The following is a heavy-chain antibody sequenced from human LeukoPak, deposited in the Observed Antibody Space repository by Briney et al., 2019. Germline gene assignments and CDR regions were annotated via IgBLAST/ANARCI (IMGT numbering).Heavy chain of an antibody. CDR2: ISGSGGST. CDR3: AKDIVVVPAAKGIFGVVTNDAFDI. D-gene: IGHD2-2*01. Sequence: GGSLRLSCAASGFTFSSYAMSWVRQAPGKGLEWVSAISGSGGSTYYADSVKGRFTISRDNSKNTLYLQMNSLRAEDTAVYYCAKDIVVVPAAKGIFGVVTNDAFDIWGQGTMVTVSS. J-gene: IGHJ3*02. V-gene: IGHV3-23*01. CDR1: GFTFSSYA.